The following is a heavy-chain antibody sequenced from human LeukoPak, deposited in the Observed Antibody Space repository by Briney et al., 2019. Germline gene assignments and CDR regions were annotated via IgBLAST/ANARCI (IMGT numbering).Heavy chain of an antibody. D-gene: IGHD6-19*01. Sequence: ASVKVSCTASGYTLTNYAIHWVRQAPGQRLEWMGWFNSDTGNTEYSQKFQGRVTISRDTSANTAYMELNRLRPEDTAVFYCVRGGPNKSGWTLDYWGQGTLVTVSS. CDR2: FNSDTGNT. V-gene: IGHV1-3*01. CDR3: VRGGPNKSGWTLDY. J-gene: IGHJ4*02. CDR1: GYTLTNYA.